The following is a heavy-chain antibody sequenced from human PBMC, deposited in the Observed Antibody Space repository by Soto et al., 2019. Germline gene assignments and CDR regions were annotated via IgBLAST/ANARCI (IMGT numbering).Heavy chain of an antibody. J-gene: IGHJ4*02. CDR1: GYTFTRYY. CDR3: ARDLTREGDYYDRSGYYLDY. Sequence: ASVKVSCKASGYTFTRYYMHWVRQAPGQGLEWMGIINPSDDATSYAEKFQGRLTMTKDTSTSTVYMEMSSLRSEDTAVYYCARDLTREGDYYDRSGYYLDYWGQGTLVTVSS. V-gene: IGHV1-46*01. D-gene: IGHD3-22*01. CDR2: INPSDDAT.